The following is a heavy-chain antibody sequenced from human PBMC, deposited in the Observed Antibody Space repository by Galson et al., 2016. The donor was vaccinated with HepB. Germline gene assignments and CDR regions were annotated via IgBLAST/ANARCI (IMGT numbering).Heavy chain of an antibody. CDR1: GFTFSNYA. J-gene: IGHJ3*01. CDR2: ISSRSSTI. Sequence: SLRLSCAASGFTFSNYAMSWVRQAPGKGLEWISYISSRSSTIYYADSVKGRFTISRDNAKNSLFLQMNSLRAEDTAVYYCVRGGDTVIGAAFDVWGQGTMVTVSS. CDR3: VRGGDTVIGAAFDV. D-gene: IGHD5-18*01. V-gene: IGHV3-48*04.